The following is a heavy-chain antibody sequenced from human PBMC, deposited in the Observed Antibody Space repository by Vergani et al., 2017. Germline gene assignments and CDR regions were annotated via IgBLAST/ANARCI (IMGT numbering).Heavy chain of an antibody. CDR2: VSFRGDT. J-gene: IGHJ4*02. CDR3: ARSQIYYGAGSPDY. V-gene: IGHV4-59*02. CDR1: GASVNSYY. Sequence: QVKLLESGPGLVKPSETLTLSCIASGASVNSYYWSWIRQPPGKGLEWMGYVSFRGDTLYDPSVKVRLTISLNTSSNQFSLYLPSVTATDTAVYYCARSQIYYGAGSPDYWGQGTLVTVSS. D-gene: IGHD3-10*01.